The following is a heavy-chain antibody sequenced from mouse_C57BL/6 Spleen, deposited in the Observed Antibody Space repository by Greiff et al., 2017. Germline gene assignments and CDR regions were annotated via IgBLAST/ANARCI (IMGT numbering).Heavy chain of an antibody. CDR2: IDPNSGGT. Sequence: QVQLQQSGAELVMPGASVKLSCKASGYTFTSYWMHWVKQRPGQGLEWIGRIDPNSGGTKYNEKFKSKATLTVDKPSSTAYMQLSSLTSEDSAVYYCARVGSDWYFDVWGTGTTVTVSS. D-gene: IGHD1-1*01. CDR3: ARVGSDWYFDV. CDR1: GYTFTSYW. V-gene: IGHV1-72*01. J-gene: IGHJ1*03.